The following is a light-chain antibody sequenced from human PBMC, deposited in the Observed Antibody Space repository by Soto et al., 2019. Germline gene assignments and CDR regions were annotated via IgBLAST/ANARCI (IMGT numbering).Light chain of an antibody. CDR1: SSNIGSNY. CDR3: AAWDDSLSGYV. Sequence: QSVLTQSPSASGTPGQSVTISCSGSSSNIGSNYVHWYQQVSGTAPKLLIYSNYLRPSGVPDRISGSKSGTSASLAISGLRYEDEADYYCAAWDDSLSGYVFGTGTKVTVL. J-gene: IGLJ1*01. V-gene: IGLV1-47*02. CDR2: SNY.